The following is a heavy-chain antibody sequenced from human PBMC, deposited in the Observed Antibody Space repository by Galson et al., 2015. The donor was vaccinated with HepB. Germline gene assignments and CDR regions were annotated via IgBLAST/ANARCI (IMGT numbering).Heavy chain of an antibody. J-gene: IGHJ2*01. CDR1: GFSLSTSGMC. V-gene: IGHV2-70*01. CDR2: IDWDDDK. Sequence: PALVKPTQTLTLTCTFSGFSLSTSGMCVSWIRQPPGKALEWLAPIDWDDDKYYSTSLKTRLTISKDTSKNQVVLTMTNMDPVDTATYYCARSLRWLPIHWYFDLWGRGTLVTVSP. CDR3: ARSLRWLPIHWYFDL. D-gene: IGHD6-19*01.